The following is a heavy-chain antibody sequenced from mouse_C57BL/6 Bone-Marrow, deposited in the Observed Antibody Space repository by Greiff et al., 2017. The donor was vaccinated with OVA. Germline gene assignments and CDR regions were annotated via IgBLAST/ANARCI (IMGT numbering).Heavy chain of an antibody. J-gene: IGHJ1*03. Sequence: QVQLKQPGAELVRPGTSVKMSCKASGYTFTNYWIGWAKQRPGHGLEWIGDIYPGGGYTNYNEKFKGKATLTADKSSSTAYMQFSSLTSEDSAIYYCARWGYGSSYGGYFDVWGTGTTVTVSS. CDR1: GYTFTNYW. CDR3: ARWGYGSSYGGYFDV. CDR2: IYPGGGYT. V-gene: IGHV1-63*01. D-gene: IGHD1-1*01.